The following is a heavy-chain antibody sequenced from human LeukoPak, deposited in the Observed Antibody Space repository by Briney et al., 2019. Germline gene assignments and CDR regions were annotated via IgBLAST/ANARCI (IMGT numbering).Heavy chain of an antibody. V-gene: IGHV3-21*01. Sequence: PGGSLRLSCAASGYTFSDFSVNWVRQAPGKGLEWVSSISVRSNYRYYADSVRGRFTISRDDARDSLFLQMNSLRAEDMAVYFCVRLRRNSDRSGYYYYYDYWGQGTLVTVSS. CDR3: VRLRRNSDRSGYYYYYDY. CDR2: ISVRSNYR. CDR1: GYTFSDFS. J-gene: IGHJ4*02. D-gene: IGHD3-22*01.